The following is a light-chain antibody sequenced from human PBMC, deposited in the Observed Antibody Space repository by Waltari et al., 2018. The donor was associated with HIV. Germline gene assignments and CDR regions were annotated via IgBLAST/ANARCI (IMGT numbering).Light chain of an antibody. Sequence: QSVLTQPPSASGTPGQRATISCFGSNSNIGRHYVYWYQQLPGMAPKLLIYKHNQRPSGVPDRFSGSKSGTSASLAISGLRSEDEADYYCAAWDDRLNLVFGGGTKLTVL. CDR3: AAWDDRLNLV. CDR2: KHN. V-gene: IGLV1-47*01. CDR1: NSNIGRHY. J-gene: IGLJ2*01.